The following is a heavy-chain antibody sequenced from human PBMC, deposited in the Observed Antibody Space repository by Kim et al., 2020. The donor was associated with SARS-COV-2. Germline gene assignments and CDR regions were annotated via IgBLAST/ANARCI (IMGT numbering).Heavy chain of an antibody. D-gene: IGHD3-3*01. Sequence: SETLSLTCAVYGGSFSGYYWSWIRQPPGKGLEWIGEINHSGSTNYNPSLKSRVTISVDTSKNQFSLKLSSVTAADTAVYYCARGLRMSRPLLIKIFYSQNWFDPWGQGNLVTVSS. CDR3: ARGLRMSRPLLIKIFYSQNWFDP. CDR2: INHSGST. V-gene: IGHV4-34*01. J-gene: IGHJ5*02. CDR1: GGSFSGYY.